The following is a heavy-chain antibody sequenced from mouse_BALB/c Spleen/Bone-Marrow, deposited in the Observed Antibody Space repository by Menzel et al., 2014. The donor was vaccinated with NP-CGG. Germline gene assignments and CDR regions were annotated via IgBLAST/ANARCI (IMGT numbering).Heavy chain of an antibody. J-gene: IGHJ4*01. CDR3: GRDYDYDCSYAMNY. Sequence: VQLQQSGAELAKPGASVNMSCKASGYTFTTNWMHWVKQRPGQGLEWIGNINPTTGNTEYNQKFKDKASLTADKSSSTAYIQLSILTPKDAAVYYCGRDYDYDCSYAMNYWGQGTSVTVSS. CDR1: GYTFTTNW. V-gene: IGHV1-7*01. CDR2: INPTTGNT. D-gene: IGHD2-4*01.